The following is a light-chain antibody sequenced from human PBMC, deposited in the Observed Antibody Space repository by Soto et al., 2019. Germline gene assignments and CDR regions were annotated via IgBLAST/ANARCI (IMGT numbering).Light chain of an antibody. Sequence: QSALTQPASVSGSPGQSITISCTGTSRDFGTYNLVSWYQQHPGKAPKLLIYEGSQRPSGVSNRFSGSKSGNTASLTISGLQAEDEAHYHCCSYVASSTLIFGGGTKLTVL. J-gene: IGLJ2*01. V-gene: IGLV2-23*01. CDR3: CSYVASSTLI. CDR1: SRDFGTYNL. CDR2: EGS.